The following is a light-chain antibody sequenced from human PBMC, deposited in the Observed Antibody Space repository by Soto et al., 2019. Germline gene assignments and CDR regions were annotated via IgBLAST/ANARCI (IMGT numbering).Light chain of an antibody. CDR1: TGAVTSGYY. V-gene: IGLV7-43*01. Sequence: QAVVTQEPSLTVSPGGTVTLTCASSTGAVTSGYYPSWFQQKPGQTPRALIYSTNNRHSWTPARFSGSPLGGKAALTLSGVQPEDEAEYYCLLYYAGAGVFGTGTKVTVL. CDR3: LLYYAGAGV. CDR2: STN. J-gene: IGLJ1*01.